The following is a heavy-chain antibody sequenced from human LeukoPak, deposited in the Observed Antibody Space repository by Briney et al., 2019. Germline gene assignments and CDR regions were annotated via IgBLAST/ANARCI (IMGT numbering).Heavy chain of an antibody. D-gene: IGHD2-8*01. Sequence: GGSLRLSCAASGFTFSSYWMSWVRQAPGKGLEWVANIKQDGSEKYYVDSVKGRFTISRDNAKNSLYLQMNSLRAEDTAVYYCARVRAMVYALDYFDYWGQGTLVTVSS. V-gene: IGHV3-7*01. CDR2: IKQDGSEK. J-gene: IGHJ4*02. CDR1: GFTFSSYW. CDR3: ARVRAMVYALDYFDY.